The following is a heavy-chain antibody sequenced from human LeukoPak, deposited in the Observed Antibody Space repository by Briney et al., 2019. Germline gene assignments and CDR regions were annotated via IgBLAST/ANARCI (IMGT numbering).Heavy chain of an antibody. J-gene: IGHJ4*02. D-gene: IGHD6-13*01. Sequence: WASVKVSCKASGYTFTFYYMHWVRQAPGQGLEWMGWINPNSGGTNYAQKFQGRVTMTRDTSISTAYMELSRLRSDDTAVYYCARRAAAGSFDYWGQGTLVTVSS. V-gene: IGHV1-2*02. CDR1: GYTFTFYY. CDR2: INPNSGGT. CDR3: ARRAAAGSFDY.